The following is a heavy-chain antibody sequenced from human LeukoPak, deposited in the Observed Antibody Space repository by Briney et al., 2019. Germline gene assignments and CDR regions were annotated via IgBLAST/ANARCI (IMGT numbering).Heavy chain of an antibody. Sequence: GASVKVSCKASGYTFTSYDINWVRQAPGQGLEWMGWMNPNSGNTGYAQKFQGRVTMTRNTSISTAYMELSSLRSEDTAVYYCARGQLWFGELGWIDPWGQGTQVTVSS. J-gene: IGHJ5*02. CDR3: ARGQLWFGELGWIDP. D-gene: IGHD3-10*01. CDR2: MNPNSGNT. CDR1: GYTFTSYD. V-gene: IGHV1-8*01.